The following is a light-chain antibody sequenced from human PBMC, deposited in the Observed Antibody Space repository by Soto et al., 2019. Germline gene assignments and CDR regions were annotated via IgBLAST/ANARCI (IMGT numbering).Light chain of an antibody. CDR2: KAS. J-gene: IGKJ1*01. V-gene: IGKV1-5*03. Sequence: ILMSQSPSSLSASIGDRVKITCRASQDLGKWLAWYQQKPGKAPKLLIHKASTFGEGVPSRFSGFGSGTEYILTISDLQPDDFGTYFCQQYTSYWTFGQGTMVEIK. CDR3: QQYTSYWT. CDR1: QDLGKW.